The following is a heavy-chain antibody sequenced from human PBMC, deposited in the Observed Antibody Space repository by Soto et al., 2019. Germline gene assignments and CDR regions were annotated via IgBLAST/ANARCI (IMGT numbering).Heavy chain of an antibody. CDR2: ISPKSGGT. CDR3: ARPPGYISDWYYFDL. J-gene: IGHJ4*02. CDR1: GYTFIDYY. D-gene: IGHD6-19*01. V-gene: IGHV1-2*02. Sequence: QVQLVQSGAEVKKPGASVKVSCEASGYTFIDYYMHWVRQAPGQGFEWMGRISPKSGGTNYAQKFQGRVTMTWDTTLNTAYMELHSLMSEETAVYYCARPPGYISDWYYFDLWGQGTLVTVSS.